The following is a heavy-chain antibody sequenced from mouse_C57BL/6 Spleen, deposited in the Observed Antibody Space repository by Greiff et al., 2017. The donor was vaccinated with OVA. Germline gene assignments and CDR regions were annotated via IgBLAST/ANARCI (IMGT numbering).Heavy chain of an antibody. CDR1: GYTFTSYW. V-gene: IGHV1-64*01. Sequence: QVQLQQPGAELVKPGASVKLSCKASGYTFTSYWMHWVKQRPGQGLEWIGMIHPNSGSTNYNEKFKSKATLTVDKSSSTAYMQLSSLTSEDSAVYYCARSGYYALYYFDYWGQGTTLTVSS. J-gene: IGHJ2*01. CDR3: ARSGYYALYYFDY. CDR2: IHPNSGST. D-gene: IGHD1-1*01.